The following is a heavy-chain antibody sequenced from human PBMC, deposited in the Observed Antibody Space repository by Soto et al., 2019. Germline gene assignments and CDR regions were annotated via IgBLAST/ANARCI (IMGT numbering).Heavy chain of an antibody. CDR3: ARFGRLRATEVY. J-gene: IGHJ4*02. D-gene: IGHD2-15*01. Sequence: EVQLVESGGGLVKPGGSLRLSCAASGFTFSTYSMNWVRQAPGKGLEWVSFISSSSTYMYYADSVKGRFTISRDNAMNSLYLQMNSLRAEDTAVYYCARFGRLRATEVYWGQGTLVTVSS. CDR1: GFTFSTYS. CDR2: ISSSSTYM. V-gene: IGHV3-21*06.